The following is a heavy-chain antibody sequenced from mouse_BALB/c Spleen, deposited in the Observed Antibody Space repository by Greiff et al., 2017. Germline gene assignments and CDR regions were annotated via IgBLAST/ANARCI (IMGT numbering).Heavy chain of an antibody. Sequence: DVMLVESGGGLVKPGGSLKLSCAASGFTFSSYAMSWVRQTPEKRLEWVASISSGGSTYYPDSAKGRFTISRDNAKNTLYLQMSSLKSEDTAMYYCARQDDYGNLDYWGQGTTLTVSS. CDR2: ISSGGST. CDR1: GFTFSSYA. J-gene: IGHJ2*01. CDR3: ARQDDYGNLDY. D-gene: IGHD2-1*01. V-gene: IGHV5-6*03.